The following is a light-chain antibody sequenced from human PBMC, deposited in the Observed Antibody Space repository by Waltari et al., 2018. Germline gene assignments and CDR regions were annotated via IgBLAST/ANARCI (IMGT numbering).Light chain of an antibody. CDR2: NAS. CDR3: QVRTNWLWT. CDR1: QNVTNN. Sequence: EVVVTQSPATLSLSPGERVSLSCRASQNVTNNFAWFQQRPGQAPRLLIYNASTRATDIPASFSGSGSGTEFTLTINSLQPEDLAIYYCQVRTNWLWTFGQGTKV. V-gene: IGKV3-15*01. J-gene: IGKJ1*01.